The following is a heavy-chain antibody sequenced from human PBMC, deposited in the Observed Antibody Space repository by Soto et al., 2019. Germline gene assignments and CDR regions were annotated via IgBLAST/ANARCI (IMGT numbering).Heavy chain of an antibody. J-gene: IGHJ4*02. CDR3: ARGLKYEFDAIICNYLDY. Sequence: TGGSLRLSCAASGFNFPDYPMHWVRQAPGMGLEWVGVLWEDGTTEYYRGSVKGRFTISRDTSKNTLFLHMDGLRAEDTAVYFCARGLKYEFDAIICNYLDYWGQGTLVTVSS. D-gene: IGHD2-21*01. V-gene: IGHV3-33*01. CDR1: GFNFPDYP. CDR2: LWEDGTTE.